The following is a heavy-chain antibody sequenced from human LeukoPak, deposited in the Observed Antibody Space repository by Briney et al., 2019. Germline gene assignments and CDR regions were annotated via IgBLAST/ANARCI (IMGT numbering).Heavy chain of an antibody. J-gene: IGHJ3*02. CDR1: GFTFSSYS. V-gene: IGHV3-48*04. D-gene: IGHD3-22*01. CDR2: ISSSSSTI. Sequence: GGSLRLSCAASGFTFSSYSMNWLRQAPGKGLEGVSYISSSSSTIYYADSVKGRFTISRDNAKNSLYLQMNSLRAEDTAVYCCARAGDYYDSSGYSDGAFDIWGQGTMVTVSS. CDR3: ARAGDYYDSSGYSDGAFDI.